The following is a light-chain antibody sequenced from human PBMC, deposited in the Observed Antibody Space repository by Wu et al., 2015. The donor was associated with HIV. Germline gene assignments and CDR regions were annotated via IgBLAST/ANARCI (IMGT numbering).Light chain of an antibody. CDR2: GAS. Sequence: EIVLTQFPGILSLSPGERATLSCRASQSVSSSYLAWYQQKPGQTPRLLIYGASSRATGIPDRFSGSGSGTDFTLTISRLEPEDSAVYYCQQFGSFGGGTKVEIK. CDR1: QSVSSSY. V-gene: IGKV3-20*01. J-gene: IGKJ4*01. CDR3: QQFGS.